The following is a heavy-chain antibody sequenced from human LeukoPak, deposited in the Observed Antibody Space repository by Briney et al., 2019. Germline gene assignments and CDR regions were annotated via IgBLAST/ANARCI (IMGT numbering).Heavy chain of an antibody. V-gene: IGHV4-59*01. CDR3: ARGPMVRGVHYFDY. CDR2: IYDSGGT. CDR1: GXSISTYY. Sequence: SETLSLTCTVSGXSISTYYGSWIRQPPGKGLEWIGYIYDSGGTNYSPSLKSRVTISVDTSKNQFSLRLNSVTAADTAVYYCARGPMVRGVHYFDYWGQGTLVTVSS. J-gene: IGHJ4*02. D-gene: IGHD3-10*01.